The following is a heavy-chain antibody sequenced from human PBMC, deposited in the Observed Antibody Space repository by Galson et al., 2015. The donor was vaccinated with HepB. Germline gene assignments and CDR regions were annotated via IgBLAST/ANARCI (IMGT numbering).Heavy chain of an antibody. V-gene: IGHV3-23*01. J-gene: IGHJ4*02. CDR2: ISGSGGST. CDR3: AKFNPTKTYVWGSYRAYYFEY. D-gene: IGHD3-16*02. Sequence: LRLSCAASGFTFSSYAMSWVRQAPGKGLEWVSAISGSGGSTYYADSVKGRFTISRDNSKNTLYLQMNSLRAEDTAVYYCAKFNPTKTYVWGSYRAYYFEYWGQGTLVTVSS. CDR1: GFTFSSYA.